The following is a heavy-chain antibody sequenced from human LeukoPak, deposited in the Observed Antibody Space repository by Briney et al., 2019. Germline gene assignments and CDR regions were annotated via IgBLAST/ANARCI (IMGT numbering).Heavy chain of an antibody. CDR1: GFTVSTNY. D-gene: IGHD5-12*01. CDR3: ARDLGYSAYATVSGYAVDI. J-gene: IGHJ3*02. CDR2: IYSGGRT. V-gene: IGHV3-66*01. Sequence: PGGSLRLSCAASGFTVSTNYMSWARQAPGKGLEWVSIIYSGGRTYYADSVKGRFTISRDISQNTVYLQMNSLRAEDTAVYYCARDLGYSAYATVSGYAVDIWGQGTMVTVSS.